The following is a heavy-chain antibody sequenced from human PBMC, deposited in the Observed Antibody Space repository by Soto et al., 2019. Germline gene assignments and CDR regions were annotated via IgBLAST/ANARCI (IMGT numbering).Heavy chain of an antibody. Sequence: SETLSLTCAVYGGSFSGYYWSWIRQPPGKGLEWIGEINHSGSTNYNPSLKSRVTISVDTSKNQFSLKLSSVTAADTAVYYCARDRRPRYSSGWYNWFDPWGQGTLVTVSS. V-gene: IGHV4-34*01. CDR3: ARDRRPRYSSGWYNWFDP. J-gene: IGHJ5*02. D-gene: IGHD6-19*01. CDR2: INHSGST. CDR1: GGSFSGYY.